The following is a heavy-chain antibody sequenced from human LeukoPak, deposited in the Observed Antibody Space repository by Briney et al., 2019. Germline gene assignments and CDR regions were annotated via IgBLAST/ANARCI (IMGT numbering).Heavy chain of an antibody. CDR2: INHGGST. Sequence: SETLSLTCAVYGGSFSGYYWSWIRQPPGKGLEWIGEINHGGSTNYNPSLKSRVTISVDTSKNQFSLKLSSVTAADTAVYYCARVGGTMVRGVIRPDAFDIWGQGTMVTVSS. D-gene: IGHD3-10*01. J-gene: IGHJ3*02. CDR3: ARVGGTMVRGVIRPDAFDI. CDR1: GGSFSGYY. V-gene: IGHV4-34*01.